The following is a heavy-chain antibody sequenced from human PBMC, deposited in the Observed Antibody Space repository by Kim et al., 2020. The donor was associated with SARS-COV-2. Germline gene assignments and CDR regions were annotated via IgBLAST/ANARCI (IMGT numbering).Heavy chain of an antibody. CDR1: GFTFSSYD. CDR2: IGTAGDT. V-gene: IGHV3-13*01. Sequence: GGSLRLSCAASGFTFSSYDMHWVRQATGKGLEWVSAIGTAGDTYYPGSVKGRFTISRENAKNSLYLQMNSLRAGDTAVYYCARLYGGKGYWYFDLWGRGTLVTVSS. J-gene: IGHJ2*01. CDR3: ARLYGGKGYWYFDL. D-gene: IGHD2-15*01.